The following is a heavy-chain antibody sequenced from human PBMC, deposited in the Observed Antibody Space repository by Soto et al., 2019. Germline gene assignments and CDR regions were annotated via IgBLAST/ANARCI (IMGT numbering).Heavy chain of an antibody. J-gene: IGHJ5*02. CDR1: GFTISSYD. D-gene: IGHD3-10*01. CDR3: ARVIWLGALDH. CDR2: IGLAGDT. Sequence: EVQLVESGGALVQPGGSLRLSCAASGFTISSYDMHWVRQASGRGLEWVASIGLAGDTYYAASVKGRFTITREDAKNSVSLQMKSLRGGDTAVYYCARVIWLGALDHWGQGALVTVSS. V-gene: IGHV3-13*04.